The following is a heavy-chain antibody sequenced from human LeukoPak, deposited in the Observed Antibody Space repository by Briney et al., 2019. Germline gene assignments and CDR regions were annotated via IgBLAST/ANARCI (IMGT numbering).Heavy chain of an antibody. V-gene: IGHV4-34*01. CDR2: INHSGST. D-gene: IGHD3-22*01. CDR1: GGSFSGYY. J-gene: IGHJ4*02. Sequence: SETLSLTCAVYGGSFSGYYWSWIRQPPGKGLEWIGEINHSGSTNYNPSLKSRVTISVDTSKNQFSLKLSSVTAADTAVYYCAGVLLYYYDSSGYYPFDYWGQGTLVTVSS. CDR3: AGVLLYYYDSSGYYPFDY.